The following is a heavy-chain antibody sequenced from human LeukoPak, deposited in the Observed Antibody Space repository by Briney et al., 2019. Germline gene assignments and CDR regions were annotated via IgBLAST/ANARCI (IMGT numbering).Heavy chain of an antibody. CDR1: GYTFTKYD. CDR2: MSPGSGYT. CDR3: ARGIEAGVDY. J-gene: IGHJ4*02. V-gene: IGHV1-8*01. Sequence: ASVEVFCKTSGYTFTKYDINWVRQATGQGLEWLGWMSPGSGYTGYAQKFQGRVTMTRDISITTAYVELSSLKAEDTAVYYCARGIEAGVDYWGQGTLVTVPS. D-gene: IGHD6-25*01.